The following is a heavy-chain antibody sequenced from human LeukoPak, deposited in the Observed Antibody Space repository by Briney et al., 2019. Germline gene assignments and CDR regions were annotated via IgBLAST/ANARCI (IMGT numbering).Heavy chain of an antibody. J-gene: IGHJ4*02. Sequence: PSETLSLTCTVSGGSISSYYWSWIRQPPGKGLEWSGYIYYSGSTNYNPPLKSRVTISVDTSKNQFSLKLSSVTAADTAVYYCAREPFYCSSTSCYPDYFDYWGQGTLVTVSS. V-gene: IGHV4-59*12. CDR3: AREPFYCSSTSCYPDYFDY. D-gene: IGHD2-2*01. CDR1: GGSISSYY. CDR2: IYYSGST.